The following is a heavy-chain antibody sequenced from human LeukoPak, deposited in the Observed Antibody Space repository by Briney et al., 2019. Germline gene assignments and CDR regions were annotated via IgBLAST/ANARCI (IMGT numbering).Heavy chain of an antibody. J-gene: IGHJ4*02. D-gene: IGHD3-16*01. CDR3: ATSYDHGWLIGS. Sequence: PSETLSLTCTVSGGSISSYYWSWIRQPPGKGLEWIGYIYYSGSTNYNPSLKSRVTISVDTSKNQFSLKLSSVTAADTAVYYCATSYDHGWLIGSWGQGTLVTVSS. V-gene: IGHV4-59*01. CDR2: IYYSGST. CDR1: GGSISSYY.